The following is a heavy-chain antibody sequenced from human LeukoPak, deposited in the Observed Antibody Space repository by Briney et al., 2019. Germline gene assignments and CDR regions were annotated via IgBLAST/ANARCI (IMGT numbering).Heavy chain of an antibody. V-gene: IGHV3-7*01. CDR3: ARVQRGYSYNPLGYYYYYMDV. CDR1: GFTFSDYW. J-gene: IGHJ6*03. CDR2: INQDGSLK. D-gene: IGHD5-18*01. Sequence: GGSLRLSCAASGFTFSDYWMSWVRQAPGKGLEWVANINQDGSLKYYVDSVKGRFTISRDNAKNSLYLQMNSLRAEDTAVYYCARVQRGYSYNPLGYYYYYMDVWGKGTTVTVSS.